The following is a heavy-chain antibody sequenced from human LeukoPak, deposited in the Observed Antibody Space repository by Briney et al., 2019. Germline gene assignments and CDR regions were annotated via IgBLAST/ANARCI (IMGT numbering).Heavy chain of an antibody. CDR1: GYTFTSYD. D-gene: IGHD2-2*01. J-gene: IGHJ5*02. CDR3: ARGPGYCSSTSCYFNWFDP. V-gene: IGHV1-8*01. Sequence: ASVKVSCKASGYTFTSYDINWVRQATGQGLEWMGYMNPNSGNTGYAQKFQGRVTLTSDTSMSTAYMELSSLRSEDTAVYYCARGPGYCSSTSCYFNWFDPWGQGTLVTVSS. CDR2: MNPNSGNT.